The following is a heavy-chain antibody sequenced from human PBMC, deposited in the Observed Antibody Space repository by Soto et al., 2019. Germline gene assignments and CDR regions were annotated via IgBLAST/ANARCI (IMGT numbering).Heavy chain of an antibody. J-gene: IGHJ6*02. CDR1: GGTFNKYV. CDR3: ARDDSGSGQKNDYYYAMDV. V-gene: IGHV1-69*13. CDR2: VIPMFGAP. Sequence: GASVKVSCKASGGTFNKYVVVWVRQAPGQGLEWMGKVIPMFGAPDYAQKFQDRVTITADVSTNTVYMEVSGLRPDDTAVYFCARDDSGSGQKNDYYYAMDVWGQGTTITVSS. D-gene: IGHD3-10*01.